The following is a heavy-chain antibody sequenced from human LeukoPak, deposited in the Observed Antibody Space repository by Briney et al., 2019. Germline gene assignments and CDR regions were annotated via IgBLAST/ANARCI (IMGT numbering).Heavy chain of an antibody. CDR2: IIPILGIA. CDR1: VGTFSSYA. Sequence: SVKVSCKACVGTFSSYAMSWVRQAPGQGLEWMGRIIPILGIANYAQKFQGRVTITADKSTSTAYMELSSLRSEDTAVYYCARVPYDSSGYYLYWGQGTLVTVSS. CDR3: ARVPYDSSGYYLY. D-gene: IGHD3-22*01. V-gene: IGHV1-69*04. J-gene: IGHJ4*02.